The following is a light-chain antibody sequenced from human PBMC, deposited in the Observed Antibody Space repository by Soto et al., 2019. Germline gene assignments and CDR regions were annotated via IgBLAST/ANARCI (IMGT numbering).Light chain of an antibody. CDR2: AAS. Sequence: AIQLTQSPSSLSASFLDSVTITCRASQAIRSALGWYQQKPGKVPKLLIYAASTLQSGVPSRFSGSGFGTDFTLTISRLQPEDLATYYCLLDFGYFWAFGQGTKVDIK. J-gene: IGKJ1*01. CDR3: LLDFGYFWA. V-gene: IGKV1-6*02. CDR1: QAIRSA.